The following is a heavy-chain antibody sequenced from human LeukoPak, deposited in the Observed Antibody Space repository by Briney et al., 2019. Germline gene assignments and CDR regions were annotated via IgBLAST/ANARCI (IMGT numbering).Heavy chain of an antibody. J-gene: IGHJ4*02. Sequence: GGSLRLSCAASGFTFSSYWMSWVRQAPGKGPEWVANIKQDGSDKYYVDSVKGRFTISRDNAKNSLYLQLNSLRAEDTAVYYCARARAFISYWGQGTLVTVSS. D-gene: IGHD3-10*01. CDR2: IKQDGSDK. CDR3: ARARAFISY. V-gene: IGHV3-7*01. CDR1: GFTFSSYW.